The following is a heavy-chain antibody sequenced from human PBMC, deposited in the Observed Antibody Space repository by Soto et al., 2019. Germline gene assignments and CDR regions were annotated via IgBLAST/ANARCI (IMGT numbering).Heavy chain of an antibody. CDR1: GGTFSSYA. V-gene: IGHV1-69*13. CDR2: IIPIFGTA. Sequence: ASVKVSCKASGGTFSSYAISWVRQAPGQGLEWMGGIIPIFGTANYAQKFQGRVTITADESTSTAYMELSSLRSEDTAVYYCAVPGRPRYSGYGFDYWGQGTLVTVSS. CDR3: AVPGRPRYSGYGFDY. J-gene: IGHJ4*02. D-gene: IGHD5-12*01.